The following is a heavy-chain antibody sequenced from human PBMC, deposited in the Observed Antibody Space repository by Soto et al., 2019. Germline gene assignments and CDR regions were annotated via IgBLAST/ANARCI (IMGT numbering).Heavy chain of an antibody. J-gene: IGHJ4*02. Sequence: ASVKVSCKASGYTFTRYGIRWVRQAPGQGIERMGWISAYNGNTNYAQKLQGRVTMTTDPSTSTAYMELRSLRSDDTALYYFARLDSTGWYLXYWGQGPLVXAPQ. D-gene: IGHD6-19*01. V-gene: IGHV1-18*01. CDR3: ARLDSTGWYLXY. CDR1: GYTFTRYG. CDR2: ISAYNGNT.